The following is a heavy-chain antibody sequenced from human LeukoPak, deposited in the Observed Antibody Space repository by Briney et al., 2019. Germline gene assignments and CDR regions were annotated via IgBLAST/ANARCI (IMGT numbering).Heavy chain of an antibody. CDR2: LWYDGTNK. CDR3: ARGANSDY. V-gene: IGHV3-33*01. J-gene: IGHJ4*02. D-gene: IGHD4/OR15-4a*01. Sequence: GGSLRLSCAASGFTFSSYGMHWVRQAPGKGLEWVSFLWYDGTNKYYADSVKGRFTISRDNAKNSLYLQMNSLRAEDTAVYYCARGANSDYWGQGTLVTVSS. CDR1: GFTFSSYG.